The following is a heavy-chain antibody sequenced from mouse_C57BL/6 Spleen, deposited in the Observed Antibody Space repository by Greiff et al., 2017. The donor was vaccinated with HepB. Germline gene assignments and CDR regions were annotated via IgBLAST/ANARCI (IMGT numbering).Heavy chain of an antibody. J-gene: IGHJ2*01. CDR2: IYPGSGST. D-gene: IGHD1-1*01. Sequence: VKPGASVKMSCKASGYTFTSYWITWVKQRPGQGLEWIGDIYPGSGSTNYNEKFKSKATLTVDTSSSTAYMQLSSLTSEDSAVYYCARQEITTVFDYWGQGTTLTVSS. CDR1: GYTFTSYW. V-gene: IGHV1-55*01. CDR3: ARQEITTVFDY.